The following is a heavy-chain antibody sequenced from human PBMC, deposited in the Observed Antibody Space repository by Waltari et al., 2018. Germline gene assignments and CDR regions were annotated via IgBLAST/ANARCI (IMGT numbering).Heavy chain of an antibody. Sequence: VQLQESGPGQVKPSETLSLTCTVSNGSITSFFWNWIRQSPGQGLEWIGYIYYTGSTDYNPSLKSRVTISVDTTKNQFSLRLNSVTAADTGVYYCARGRIHYTSNWFDPWGQGTLVTVSS. CDR1: NGSITSFF. V-gene: IGHV4-59*01. D-gene: IGHD3-10*01. CDR2: IYYTGST. CDR3: ARGRIHYTSNWFDP. J-gene: IGHJ5*02.